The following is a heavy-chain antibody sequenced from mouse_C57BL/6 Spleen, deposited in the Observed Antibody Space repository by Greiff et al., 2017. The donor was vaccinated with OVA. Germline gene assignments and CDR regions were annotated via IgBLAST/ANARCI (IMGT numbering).Heavy chain of an antibody. CDR2: ISSGSSTI. CDR3: ARITTVVDWYFDV. V-gene: IGHV5-17*01. CDR1: GFTFSDYG. J-gene: IGHJ1*03. Sequence: EVMLVESGGGLVKPGGSLKLSCAASGFTFSDYGMHWVRQAPEKGLEWVAYISSGSSTIYYADTVKGRFTISRDNAKNTLFLQMTSLRSEDTAMYDCARITTVVDWYFDVWGTGTTVTVSS. D-gene: IGHD1-1*01.